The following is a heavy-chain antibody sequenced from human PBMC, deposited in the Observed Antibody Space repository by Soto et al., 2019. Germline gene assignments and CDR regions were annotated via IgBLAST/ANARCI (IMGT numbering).Heavy chain of an antibody. D-gene: IGHD5-18*01. V-gene: IGHV3-11*05. Sequence: PVGSLRLSCAASGFTFSDYYMSWIRQAPGKGLEWVSYISRSSSYTNYADSVKGRFTISRDNAKNSLYLQMNSLRAEDTAVYYCARESLTVNTAMAPFDYWGQGTLVTVS. CDR1: GFTFSDYY. CDR3: ARESLTVNTAMAPFDY. CDR2: ISRSSSYT. J-gene: IGHJ4*02.